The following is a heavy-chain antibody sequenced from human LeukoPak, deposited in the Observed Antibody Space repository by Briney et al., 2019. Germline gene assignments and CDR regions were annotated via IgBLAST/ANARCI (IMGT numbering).Heavy chain of an antibody. CDR1: GFALSDYY. J-gene: IGHJ3*02. CDR2: ISDDGSNQ. V-gene: IGHV3-30*18. D-gene: IGHD1-14*01. CDR3: AKLGWGEITHDAFDI. Sequence: PGGSLRLSCAASGFALSDYYMSWIRQAPGKGLEWVAVISDDGSNQYYADFVKGRFTISRDNSKNTVYLQMNSLRAEDTALYFCAKLGWGEITHDAFDIWGQGTMVTVSS.